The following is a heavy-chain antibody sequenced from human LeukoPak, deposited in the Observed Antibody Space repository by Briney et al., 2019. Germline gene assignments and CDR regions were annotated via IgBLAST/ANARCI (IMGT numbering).Heavy chain of an antibody. CDR3: ASQPGYCSSTSCYEYY. J-gene: IGHJ4*02. CDR1: GYSFTSYW. V-gene: IGHV5-10-1*01. CDR2: IDPSDSYT. D-gene: IGHD2-2*03. Sequence: GESLRISCKGSGYSFTSYWISWVRQMPGKGLEWMGRIDPSDSYTNYSPSFQGHVTILADKSISTAYLQWSSLKASDTAMYYCASQPGYCSSTSCYEYYWGQGTLVTVSS.